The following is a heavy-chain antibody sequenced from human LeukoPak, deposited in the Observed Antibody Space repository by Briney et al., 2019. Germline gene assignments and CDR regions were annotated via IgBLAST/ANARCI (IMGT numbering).Heavy chain of an antibody. J-gene: IGHJ4*02. CDR2: INPNSGGT. CDR1: GYTFTGYF. V-gene: IGHV1-2*02. D-gene: IGHD5-18*01. Sequence: SVKVSCKASGYTFTGYFMHWVRQAPGQGLEWMGWINPNSGGTNYAQKFQGRVTMTRDTSISTAYMELSSLRSDDTAIYFCARGGLQLWFLVDYWGQGTLVTVSS. CDR3: ARGGLQLWFLVDY.